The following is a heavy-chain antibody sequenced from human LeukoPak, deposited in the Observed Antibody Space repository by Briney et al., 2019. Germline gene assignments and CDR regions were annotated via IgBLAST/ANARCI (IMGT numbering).Heavy chain of an antibody. CDR1: GGSFSGYY. CDR2: INHSGST. V-gene: IGHV4-34*01. J-gene: IGHJ4*02. Sequence: SETLSLTCAVYGGSFSGYYWSWIRQPPGKGLEWIGEINHSGSTNYNSSLKSRVTISVDTSKNQFSLKLSSVTAADTAVYYCARGPYSGSYRDYWGQGTLVTVSS. CDR3: ARGPYSGSYRDY. D-gene: IGHD1-26*01.